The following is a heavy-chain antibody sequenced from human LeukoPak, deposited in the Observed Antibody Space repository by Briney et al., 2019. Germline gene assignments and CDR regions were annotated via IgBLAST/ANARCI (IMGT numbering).Heavy chain of an antibody. CDR3: ARERNWNYGGWFDP. D-gene: IGHD1-7*01. Sequence: SQTLSLTCTVSGGSISSGGYHWSWIRQHPGKGLVWIGCIYYSGSTYYNPSLKSRVTISVDTSKNQFSLKLSSVTAADTAVYYCARERNWNYGGWFDPWGQGTLVTVSS. CDR2: IYYSGST. V-gene: IGHV4-31*03. J-gene: IGHJ5*02. CDR1: GGSISSGGYH.